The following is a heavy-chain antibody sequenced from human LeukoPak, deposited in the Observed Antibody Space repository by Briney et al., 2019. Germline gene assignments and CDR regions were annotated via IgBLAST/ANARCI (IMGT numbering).Heavy chain of an antibody. CDR2: IIPIFGTA. CDR3: ARDAGILTGYFFGMDV. V-gene: IGHV1-69*13. Sequence: SVKVSCKASGGTFSSYAISWVRQAPGQGLEWMGGIIPIFGTANYAQKFQGRVTITADESTSTAYMELSSLRSEDTAVYYYARDAGILTGYFFGMDVWGKGSTVTVSS. D-gene: IGHD3-9*01. CDR1: GGTFSSYA. J-gene: IGHJ6*04.